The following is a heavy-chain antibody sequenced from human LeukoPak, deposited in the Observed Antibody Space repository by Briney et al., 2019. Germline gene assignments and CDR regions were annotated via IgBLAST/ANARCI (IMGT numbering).Heavy chain of an antibody. CDR2: IYYSGST. CDR1: GGSISSYS. CDR3: ARGGSGYDFDY. J-gene: IGHJ4*02. V-gene: IGHV4-59*01. D-gene: IGHD5-12*01. Sequence: SETLSLTCTVSGGSISSYSWSWIRQPPGKGLEWIGDIYYSGSTNYNPSLKSRVAISVDTSKNQFSLKLSSVTAADTAVYYCARGGSGYDFDYWGQGTLVTVSS.